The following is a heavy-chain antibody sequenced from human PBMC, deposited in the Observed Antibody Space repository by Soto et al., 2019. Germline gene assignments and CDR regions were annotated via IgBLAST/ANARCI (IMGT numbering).Heavy chain of an antibody. CDR1: GFTFSSYA. D-gene: IGHD6-13*01. V-gene: IGHV3-23*01. J-gene: IGHJ6*03. Sequence: GGSLRLSCAASGFTFSSYAMSWVRQAPGKGLEWVSAISGSCGSTYYADSVKGRFTISRDNSKNTLYLQMNSLRAEDTAVYYCAKQGAGIAATKATSYYYYYMDVWGKGTTVTVSS. CDR2: ISGSCGST. CDR3: AKQGAGIAATKATSYYYYYMDV.